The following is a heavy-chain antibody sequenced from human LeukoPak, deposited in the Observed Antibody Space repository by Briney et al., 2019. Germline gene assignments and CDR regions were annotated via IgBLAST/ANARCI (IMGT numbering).Heavy chain of an antibody. CDR3: ASSYGSSAYYPFDY. J-gene: IGHJ4*02. Sequence: GGSLRLSCVASGFAFRNNAMSWVRQAPGKGLEWVSLISDSGGSTNYADSVKGRFTISRDNSKNTLYLQMNTLRAEDTAIYYCASSYGSSAYYPFDYWGQGTLVTVYS. V-gene: IGHV3-23*01. CDR2: ISDSGGST. CDR1: GFAFRNNA. D-gene: IGHD3-22*01.